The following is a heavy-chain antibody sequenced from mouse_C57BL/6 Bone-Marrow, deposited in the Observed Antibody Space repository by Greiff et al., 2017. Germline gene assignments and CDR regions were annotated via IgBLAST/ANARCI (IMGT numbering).Heavy chain of an antibody. CDR3: ARDRVVTTGFAY. J-gene: IGHJ3*01. CDR2: IDPANGNT. CDR1: GFNIKNTY. Sequence: VQLKESVAELVRPGASVKLSCTASGFNIKNTYMHWVKQRPEQGLEWIGRIDPANGNTKYAPTFQGKATITADTSSNTAYLQISSLTSEVTAIYYCARDRVVTTGFAYWGQGTLVTVSA. V-gene: IGHV14-3*01. D-gene: IGHD2-3*01.